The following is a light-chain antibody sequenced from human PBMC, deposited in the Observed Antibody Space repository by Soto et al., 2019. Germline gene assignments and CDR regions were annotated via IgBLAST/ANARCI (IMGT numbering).Light chain of an antibody. V-gene: IGLV2-11*01. CDR1: SSDVGGYNF. CDR3: CSYAGTYTLV. J-gene: IGLJ3*02. Sequence: QSVLTQPRSVSGSPGQSVTISCTGTSSDVGGYNFVSWYQQHPGKAPKLMTYDVSKRPSGVPDRFSGSKSGNMASLTISGLQAEDEADYYCCSYAGTYTLVFGGGTKLTVL. CDR2: DVS.